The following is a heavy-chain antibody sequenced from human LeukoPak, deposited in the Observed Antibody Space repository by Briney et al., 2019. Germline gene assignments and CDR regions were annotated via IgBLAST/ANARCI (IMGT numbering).Heavy chain of an antibody. D-gene: IGHD6-19*01. CDR3: ARDPRYSSGGEPWDY. V-gene: IGHV4-39*07. CDR2: IYYSGST. J-gene: IGHJ4*02. Sequence: KASETLSLTCTVSGGSISSSSYYWGWIRQPPGKGLEWIGSIYYSGSTYYNPSLKSRVTISVDTSKNQFSLKLSSVTAADTAVYYCARDPRYSSGGEPWDYWGQGTLVTVSS. CDR1: GGSISSSSYY.